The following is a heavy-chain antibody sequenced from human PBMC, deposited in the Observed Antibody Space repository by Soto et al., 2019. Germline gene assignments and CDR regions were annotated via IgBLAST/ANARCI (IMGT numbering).Heavy chain of an antibody. Sequence: EVQLVESGGGLVQPGGSLRLSCAASGFTFSSYWMHWVRRAPGKGLVWVSRIDSDGSSISYADSVKGRFTISRDNDKNTLYLQMNSLRAEDTAVYYCVRVGNPYGMDVWGQGTTVTVSS. D-gene: IGHD1-26*01. CDR2: IDSDGSSI. V-gene: IGHV3-74*01. CDR3: VRVGNPYGMDV. J-gene: IGHJ6*02. CDR1: GFTFSSYW.